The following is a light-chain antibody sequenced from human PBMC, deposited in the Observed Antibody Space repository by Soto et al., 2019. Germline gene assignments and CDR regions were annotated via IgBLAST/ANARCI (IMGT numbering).Light chain of an antibody. CDR3: QQYENSPWT. J-gene: IGKJ1*01. CDR1: QSVSSTF. V-gene: IGKV3-20*01. Sequence: EIVLTQSPGTVSLSPGERATLSCRASQSVSSTFLAWYQQKPGQAPRLLVYGASSRATGIPDRFSGSGSGTDFTLTISRLEPEDFAVYYCQQYENSPWTFGQGTKVDIK. CDR2: GAS.